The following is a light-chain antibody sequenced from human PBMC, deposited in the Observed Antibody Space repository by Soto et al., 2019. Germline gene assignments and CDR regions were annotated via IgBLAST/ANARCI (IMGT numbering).Light chain of an antibody. J-gene: IGLJ1*01. CDR2: EVV. V-gene: IGLV2-8*01. CDR1: KSDIGVYDF. CDR3: VSWDDSLSGLV. Sequence: QSALTQPPSASGSPGQSVTISCTGTKSDIGVYDFVSWYQHHPGKAPRLIIYEVVQRPSGVPDRFSGSKSGNTASLTVSGLQAADEADYYCVSWDDSLSGLVFGTGTKLTVL.